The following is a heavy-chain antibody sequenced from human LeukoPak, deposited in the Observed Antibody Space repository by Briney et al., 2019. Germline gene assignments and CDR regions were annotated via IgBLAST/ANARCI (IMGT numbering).Heavy chain of an antibody. J-gene: IGHJ4*02. V-gene: IGHV4-4*02. CDR2: IYHSGST. Sequence: SETLSLTCAVSGGSISSSNWGSWVRQPPGKGLEWIGEIYHSGSTNYNPSLESRVTISVDKSKNQFSLNLSSVTAADTAVYYCARGGGYDSFYYWGQGTLVTVSS. CDR3: ARGGGYDSFYY. CDR1: GGSISSSNW. D-gene: IGHD5-12*01.